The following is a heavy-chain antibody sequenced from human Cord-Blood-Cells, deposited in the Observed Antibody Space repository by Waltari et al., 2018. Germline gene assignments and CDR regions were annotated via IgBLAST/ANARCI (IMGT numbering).Heavy chain of an antibody. D-gene: IGHD2-2*01. J-gene: IGHJ2*01. CDR2: INPSGGST. CDR3: ARDSGGYCSSTSCPYWYFDL. Sequence: QVQLVQSGAEVKKPGASVKVSCKASGYTFTSYYMHWVRQAPGQGLEWMGIINPSGGSTSYAQKFQGRVTMTRDTSTSTVYMELRSLRSEDTAVYYCARDSGGYCSSTSCPYWYFDLWGRGTLVTVSS. V-gene: IGHV1-46*03. CDR1: GYTFTSYY.